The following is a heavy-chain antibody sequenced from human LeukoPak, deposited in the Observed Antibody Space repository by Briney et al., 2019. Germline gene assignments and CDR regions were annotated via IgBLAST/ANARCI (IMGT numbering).Heavy chain of an antibody. CDR2: INPSGGST. D-gene: IGHD1-26*01. J-gene: IGHJ4*02. CDR3: ARGYTRESGSFYIAH. V-gene: IGHV1-46*01. CDR1: GYTFTSYY. Sequence: GASVKVSCKASGYTFTSYYMCWVRQAPGQGLEWMGIINPSGGSTSYAQKFQDRVTMTRDTSTSTVYMELSGLRSEDTAVYYCARGYTRESGSFYIAHWGQGTLVTVSS.